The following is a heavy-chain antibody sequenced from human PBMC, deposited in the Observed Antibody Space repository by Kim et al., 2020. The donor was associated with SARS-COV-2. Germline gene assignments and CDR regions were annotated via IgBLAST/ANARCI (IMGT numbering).Heavy chain of an antibody. Sequence: GGSLRLSCAASGFTFSNYGMHWVRQAPGRGLEWVAVIWYDGSKTFYADSVKSRFTISRDNSKNTLYLQMNSLRAEDTAVYYCASPLYCSGGSCYLWGQGTLVTVSS. J-gene: IGHJ4*02. D-gene: IGHD2-15*01. CDR1: GFTFSNYG. CDR3: ASPLYCSGGSCYL. V-gene: IGHV3-33*01. CDR2: IWYDGSKT.